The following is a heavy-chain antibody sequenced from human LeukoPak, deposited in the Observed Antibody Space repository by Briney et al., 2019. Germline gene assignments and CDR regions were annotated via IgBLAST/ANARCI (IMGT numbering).Heavy chain of an antibody. CDR2: IYTTGST. CDR1: GGSISSYY. J-gene: IGHJ6*03. CDR3: ARDPSYYYYYMDV. V-gene: IGHV4-4*07. Sequence: SETLSLTCTVSGGSISSYYWTWIRQPAGKGLEWIGRIYTTGSTNYNPSLNSRVTMSVDTSKNQFSLKLSSVTAADTAVYYCARDPSYYYYYMDVWGKGTTVTVSS.